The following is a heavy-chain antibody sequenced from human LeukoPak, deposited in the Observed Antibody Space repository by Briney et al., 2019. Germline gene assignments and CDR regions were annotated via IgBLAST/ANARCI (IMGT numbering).Heavy chain of an antibody. CDR2: IGKGGNI. Sequence: GGSLRLSCATSGFIFSSYDMHWVRQATGKGLEWVSGIGKGGNIHYAGSVKGRFTISRENAKNSLYLQMNSLSSGDTALYYCARGGSPEAFDIWGQGTMVTVSS. V-gene: IGHV3-13*01. CDR1: GFIFSSYD. J-gene: IGHJ3*02. CDR3: ARGGSPEAFDI. D-gene: IGHD3-16*01.